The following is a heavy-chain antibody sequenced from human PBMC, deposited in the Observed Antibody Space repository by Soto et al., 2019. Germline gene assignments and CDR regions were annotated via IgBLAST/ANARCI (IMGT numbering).Heavy chain of an antibody. CDR2: INPATGAA. D-gene: IGHD3-3*01. CDR3: ARGGGVGVAGSAAFDM. Sequence: QLHLVQSGAVVKKPGASVTVSCSASGYPVTAYYMHWVRQAPGRGLEWMGGINPATGAAKYTQTFRGRVTMTRDTPTSTVFMELSGLTSEDTAVFFCARGGGVGVAGSAAFDMWGQGTLVTVSS. V-gene: IGHV1-2*02. CDR1: GYPVTAYY. J-gene: IGHJ3*02.